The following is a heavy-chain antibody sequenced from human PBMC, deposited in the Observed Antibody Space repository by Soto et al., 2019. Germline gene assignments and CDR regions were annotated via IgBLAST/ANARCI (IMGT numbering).Heavy chain of an antibody. CDR3: AREIGRDCSGGSCYSYYYYGMDV. D-gene: IGHD2-15*01. V-gene: IGHV1-18*01. CDR2: ISAYNGNT. CDR1: GYTFTSYG. J-gene: IGHJ6*02. Sequence: ASVKVSCKASGYTFTSYGISWVRQAPGQGLEWMGWISAYNGNTNYAQKLQGRVTMTTDTSTSTAYMELRSLRSDDTAVYYCAREIGRDCSGGSCYSYYYYGMDVWGQGTTVTVSS.